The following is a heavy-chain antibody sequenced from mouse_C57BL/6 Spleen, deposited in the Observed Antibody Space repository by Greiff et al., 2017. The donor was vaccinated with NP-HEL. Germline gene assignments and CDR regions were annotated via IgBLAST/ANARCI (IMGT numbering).Heavy chain of an antibody. CDR1: GYTFTSYG. CDR3: ARGAYYSKAYAMDY. Sequence: VKLQESGAELARPGASVKLSCKASGYTFTSYGISWVKQRTGQGLEWIGEIYPRSGNTYYNEKFKGKATLTADKSSSTAYMELRSLTSEDSSVYFCARGAYYSKAYAMDYWGQGTSVTVSS. V-gene: IGHV1-81*01. J-gene: IGHJ4*01. CDR2: IYPRSGNT. D-gene: IGHD2-5*01.